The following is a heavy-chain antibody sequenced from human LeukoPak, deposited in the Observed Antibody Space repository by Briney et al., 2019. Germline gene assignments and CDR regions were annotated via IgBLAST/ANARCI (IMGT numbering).Heavy chain of an antibody. D-gene: IGHD4-23*01. CDR1: GFTFDTYS. J-gene: IGHJ3*02. Sequence: GGSLRLSCAASGFTFDTYSMSWVRQAPGKGLEWVSSISSSSSYIYYADSVKGRFSISRDNAKNSLYLQMKSLRDEDTAVYYCAREDGGKADIWGQGTMVTVSS. CDR2: ISSSSSYI. CDR3: AREDGGKADI. V-gene: IGHV3-21*01.